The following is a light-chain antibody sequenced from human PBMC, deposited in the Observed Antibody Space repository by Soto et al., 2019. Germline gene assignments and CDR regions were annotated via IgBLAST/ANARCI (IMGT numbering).Light chain of an antibody. CDR3: QQYKSWPIT. CDR2: GVS. V-gene: IGKV3D-15*01. J-gene: IGKJ5*01. Sequence: EIVMAQSPATLSLSPGDTATLSCRASQSVDTSLAWYVQNPGQAPRRLMYGVSTWGTGVTARFSGSGSGTEFTLTISSLQSEDFAIYYCQQYKSWPITFGQGTRLDIK. CDR1: QSVDTS.